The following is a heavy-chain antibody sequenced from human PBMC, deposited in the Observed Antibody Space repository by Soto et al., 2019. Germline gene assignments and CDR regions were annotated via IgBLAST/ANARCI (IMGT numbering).Heavy chain of an antibody. J-gene: IGHJ6*03. V-gene: IGHV3-15*01. Sequence: EVQLVESGGGLVKPGGSLRLSCAASGFTFSNAWMSWVRQAPGKGLEWVGRIKSKTDGGTTDYAAPVKGRFTISREDSNNTLYLQMNSLKTEDTAVYYCTTDQPQYCSGGSCYSNYYYYMDVWGKGTTVTVSS. CDR1: GFTFSNAW. CDR3: TTDQPQYCSGGSCYSNYYYYMDV. CDR2: IKSKTDGGTT. D-gene: IGHD2-15*01.